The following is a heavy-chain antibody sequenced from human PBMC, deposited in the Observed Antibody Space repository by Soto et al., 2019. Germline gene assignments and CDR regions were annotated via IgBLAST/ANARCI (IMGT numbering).Heavy chain of an antibody. CDR3: AKDRRPRGYAGVYFDY. Sequence: ESGGGVVQPGRSLRLSCAASGFTFSSYGMHWVRQAPGKGLEWVAVISYDGSNKYYADSVKGRFTISRDNSKNTLYLQMNSLRAEDTAVYYCAKDRRPRGYAGVYFDYWGQGTLVTVSS. CDR1: GFTFSSYG. CDR2: ISYDGSNK. V-gene: IGHV3-30*18. D-gene: IGHD7-27*01. J-gene: IGHJ4*02.